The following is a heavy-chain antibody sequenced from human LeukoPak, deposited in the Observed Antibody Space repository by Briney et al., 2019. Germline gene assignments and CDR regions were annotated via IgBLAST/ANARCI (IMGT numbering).Heavy chain of an antibody. CDR3: ARDESDFWSGYSSN. Sequence: ASVKVSCKASGGTFSSYAISWVRQAPGQGLEWMGWINPNSGGTNYAQKFQGRVTMTRDTSISTAYMELSRLRSDDTAVYYCARDESDFWSGYSSNWGQGTLVTVSS. CDR2: INPNSGGT. CDR1: GGTFSSYA. V-gene: IGHV1-2*02. D-gene: IGHD3-3*01. J-gene: IGHJ4*02.